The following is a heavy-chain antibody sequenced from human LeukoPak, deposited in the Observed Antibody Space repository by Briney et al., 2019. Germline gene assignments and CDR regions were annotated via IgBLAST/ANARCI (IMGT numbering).Heavy chain of an antibody. J-gene: IGHJ6*02. CDR2: VYYSGST. CDR3: ARVLGYYDFWSGYLPGYYYGMDV. CDR1: GGSVSSANFY. Sequence: SETLSLTCAVSGGSVSSANFYWSWIRQPPGKGLEWVGNVYYSGSTNYNPSLKSRVTISVDTSKNQFSLKLSSVTAADTAVYYCARVLGYYDFWSGYLPGYYYGMDVWGQGTTVTVSS. D-gene: IGHD3-3*01. V-gene: IGHV4-61*01.